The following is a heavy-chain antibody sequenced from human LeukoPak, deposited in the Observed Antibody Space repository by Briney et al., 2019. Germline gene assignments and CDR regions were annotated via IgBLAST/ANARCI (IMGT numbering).Heavy chain of an antibody. CDR2: ISSSSSYI. D-gene: IGHD6-19*01. J-gene: IGHJ3*02. V-gene: IGHV3-21*01. CDR3: ARDVKLQWLVDAFDI. Sequence: GGSLRLSCAASGFTFSSYSMNWVRQAPGKGLEWVSSISSSSSYIYYADSVKGRFTISRDNAKNSLYLQMNSLRAEDTAVYYCARDVKLQWLVDAFDIWGQGTVVTVSS. CDR1: GFTFSSYS.